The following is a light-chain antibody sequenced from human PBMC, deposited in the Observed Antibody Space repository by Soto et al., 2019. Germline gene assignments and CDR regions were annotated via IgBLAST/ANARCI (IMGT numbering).Light chain of an antibody. CDR2: DVT. J-gene: IGLJ2*01. V-gene: IGLV2-14*03. CDR1: SSNIGGYNF. CDR3: SSYTSTNTVV. Sequence: QSVLTQPASVSGSPGESITISCTGTSSNIGGYNFISWYQQHPGNAPKHMFYDVTNRLSGVSNRFAGSTSGNTASLTISGLQAEGEAVYYCSSYTSTNTVVFGGGTKVTVL.